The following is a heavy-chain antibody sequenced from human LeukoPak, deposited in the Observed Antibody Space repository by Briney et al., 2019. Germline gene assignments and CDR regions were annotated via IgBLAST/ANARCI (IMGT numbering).Heavy chain of an antibody. V-gene: IGHV3-66*02. J-gene: IGHJ4*02. CDR1: GFTVSSNY. CDR3: ARDSPLTGDNY. Sequence: GGSLILSCAASGFTVSSNYMSWVRQAPGKGLEWVSVIYSGGSTYYADSVKGRFTISRDNSKNTLYLQMNSLRAEDTAVYYCARDSPLTGDNYWGQGTLVTVSS. CDR2: IYSGGST. D-gene: IGHD7-27*01.